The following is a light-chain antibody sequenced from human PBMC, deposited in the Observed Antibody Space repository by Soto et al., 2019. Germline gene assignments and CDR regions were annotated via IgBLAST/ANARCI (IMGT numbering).Light chain of an antibody. CDR2: GNS. Sequence: QSVLTQPPPVSGAPGQRVTISCTGSSSNIGAGYDVHWYQQLPGTAPKLLIYGNSNRPSGVPDRFSGSKSGTSASLAITGLQAEDEADYYCQSYDSSLSVHVVFGGGTQLTVL. J-gene: IGLJ2*01. V-gene: IGLV1-40*01. CDR1: SSNIGAGYD. CDR3: QSYDSSLSVHVV.